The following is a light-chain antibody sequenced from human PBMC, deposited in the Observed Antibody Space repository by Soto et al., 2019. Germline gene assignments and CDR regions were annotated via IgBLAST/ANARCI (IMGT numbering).Light chain of an antibody. J-gene: IGLJ2*01. V-gene: IGLV1-44*01. CDR2: TNN. Sequence: QSVLTQPPSASGTPGQRVTISCSGSSSNIGSNTVSWYQQLPGTAPKLLIYTNNHRPSGVPDRFSGSKSGTSASLAISGLQSEDEADYYCAAWDDSLHGPVFGGGTKLTVL. CDR1: SSNIGSNT. CDR3: AAWDDSLHGPV.